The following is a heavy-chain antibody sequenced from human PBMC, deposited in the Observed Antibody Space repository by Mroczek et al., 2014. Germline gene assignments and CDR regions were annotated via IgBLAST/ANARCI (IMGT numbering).Heavy chain of an antibody. Sequence: QVQLQESGPGLVKPSQTLSLTCTVSGGSISSGSYYWSWIRQPAGKGLEWIGRIYTSGSTNYNPSLKSRVTISVDTSKNQFSLKLSSVTAADTAVYYCARDPLSGDTALIYYGMDVWGQGTTVTVSS. CDR2: IYTSGST. J-gene: IGHJ6*02. D-gene: IGHD5-18*01. CDR3: ARDPLSGDTALIYYGMDV. CDR1: GGSISSGSYY. V-gene: IGHV4-61*02.